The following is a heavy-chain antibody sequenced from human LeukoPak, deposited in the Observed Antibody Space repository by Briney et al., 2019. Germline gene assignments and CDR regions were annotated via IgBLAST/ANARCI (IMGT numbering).Heavy chain of an antibody. CDR2: IGPTGTDR. V-gene: IGHV3-21*01. D-gene: IGHD1-14*01. CDR3: ATETIGRHYDY. CDR1: GFTFSSCG. J-gene: IGHJ4*02. Sequence: PGGSLRLSCAASGFTFSSCGFNWVRQAPGKGLEWVSSIGPTGTDRYYADSVRGRFTISRDNAKNSMYLQMDSLRDEDTAVYYCATETIGRHYDYWGQGNLLTVSS.